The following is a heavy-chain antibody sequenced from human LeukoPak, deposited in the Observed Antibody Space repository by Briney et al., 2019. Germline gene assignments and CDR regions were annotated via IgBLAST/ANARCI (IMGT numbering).Heavy chain of an antibody. Sequence: SETLSLTCIVSGGSISGFYWSWIRQPAGKGLEWIGRIYPSGGTNYNPSLKSRVTMSTDTSKNQFSLKLGSVTAADTAVYYCAREYGDLDYWGQGTLVTVSS. V-gene: IGHV4-4*07. J-gene: IGHJ4*02. D-gene: IGHD4-17*01. CDR3: AREYGDLDY. CDR2: IYPSGGT. CDR1: GGSISGFY.